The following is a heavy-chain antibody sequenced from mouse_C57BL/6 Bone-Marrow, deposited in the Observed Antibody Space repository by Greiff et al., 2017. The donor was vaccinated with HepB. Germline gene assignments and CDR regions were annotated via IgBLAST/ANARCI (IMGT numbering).Heavy chain of an antibody. D-gene: IGHD1-1*01. CDR2: ISYSGST. J-gene: IGHJ1*03. CDR1: GYSITSDY. Sequence: EVKLQESGPGLAKPSQTLSLTCSVTGYSITSDYWNWIRKFPGNKLEYMGYISYSGSTYYNPSLKSRISITRDTAKNQYYLQLNSVTTEDTATYYCARYYYYGSSYWYFDGWGTGTTVTVSS. V-gene: IGHV3-8*01. CDR3: ARYYYYGSSYWYFDG.